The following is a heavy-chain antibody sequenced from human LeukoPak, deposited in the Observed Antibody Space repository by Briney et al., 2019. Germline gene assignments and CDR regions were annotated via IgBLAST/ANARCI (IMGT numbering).Heavy chain of an antibody. V-gene: IGHV3-48*04. Sequence: GGSLRLSCAASGFTFSSYSMNWVRQAPGKGLEWVSYISSSSSTIYYADSVKGRFTISRGNAKNSLYLQMNSLRAEDTAVYYCARDTHYYDSSGYGDYWGQGTLVTVSS. CDR2: ISSSSSTI. CDR1: GFTFSSYS. J-gene: IGHJ4*02. D-gene: IGHD3-22*01. CDR3: ARDTHYYDSSGYGDY.